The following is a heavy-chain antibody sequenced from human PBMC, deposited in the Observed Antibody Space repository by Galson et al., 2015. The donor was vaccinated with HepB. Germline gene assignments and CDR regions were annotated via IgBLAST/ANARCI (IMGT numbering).Heavy chain of an antibody. CDR2: INTNTGIP. CDR3: ARHHGAFDI. J-gene: IGHJ3*02. Sequence: SVKVSCKASRYIFTNYAMNWVRQAPGRGLEWMGWINTNTGIPTYAQGFTGRFVFSLDTSVSTAYLQISSLNTEDTAVYYCARHHGAFDIWGQGTRVTVSS. V-gene: IGHV7-4-1*02. CDR1: RYIFTNYA.